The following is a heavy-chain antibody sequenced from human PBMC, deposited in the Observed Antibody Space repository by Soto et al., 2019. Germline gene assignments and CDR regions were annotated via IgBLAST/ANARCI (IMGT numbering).Heavy chain of an antibody. Sequence: ESGGGLVQPGRSLRLSCAASGFTFDDYAMHWVRQAPGKGLEWVSGISWNSGSIGYADSVKGRFTISRDNAKNSLYLQMNSLRAEDTALYYCAKDITCSGGSCYSFNWYFDLWGRGTLVTVSS. V-gene: IGHV3-9*01. CDR1: GFTFDDYA. CDR3: AKDITCSGGSCYSFNWYFDL. D-gene: IGHD2-15*01. CDR2: ISWNSGSI. J-gene: IGHJ2*01.